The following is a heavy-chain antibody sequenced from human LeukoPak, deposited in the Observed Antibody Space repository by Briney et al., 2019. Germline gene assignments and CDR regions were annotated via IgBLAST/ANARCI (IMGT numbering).Heavy chain of an antibody. J-gene: IGHJ6*03. CDR3: ARYGALYYYYYMDV. V-gene: IGHV4-4*07. Sequence: PSETLSLTCTVSGGSISSYYWSWIRQPAGKGLEWIGHIYTSGSTNYNPSLKSRVTMSVDTSKNQFSLKLSSVTAADTAVYYCARYGALYYYYYMDVWGKGTTVTISS. CDR1: GGSISSYY. CDR2: IYTSGST. D-gene: IGHD4-17*01.